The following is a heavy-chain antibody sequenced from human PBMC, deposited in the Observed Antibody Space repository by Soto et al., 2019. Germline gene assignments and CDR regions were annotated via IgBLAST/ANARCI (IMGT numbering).Heavy chain of an antibody. CDR1: GFTFSSYG. CDR3: ARGNGHSSGEFDY. CDR2: IWYDGSNK. D-gene: IGHD1-1*01. V-gene: IGHV3-33*01. Sequence: ESGGGVVQPGRSLRLSCAASGFTFSSYGMHWVRQAPGKGLEWVAVIWYDGSNKYYGDSVKGRFTISRDNSRNSLDLQMNSLRAEDTAVYYCARGNGHSSGEFDYWGQGTLVTVSS. J-gene: IGHJ4*02.